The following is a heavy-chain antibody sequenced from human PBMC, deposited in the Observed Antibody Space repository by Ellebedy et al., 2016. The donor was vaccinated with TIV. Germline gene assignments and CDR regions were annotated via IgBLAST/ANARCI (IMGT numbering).Heavy chain of an antibody. CDR1: GFTFSSYW. Sequence: GESLKISXAASGFTFSSYWMSWVRQAPGKGLEWVANIKQDGSEKYYVDSVKGRFTISRDNAKNSLYLQMNSLRAEDTAVYYCAREAGIAAAGSDYWGQGTLVTVSS. J-gene: IGHJ4*02. CDR2: IKQDGSEK. CDR3: AREAGIAAAGSDY. V-gene: IGHV3-7*01. D-gene: IGHD6-13*01.